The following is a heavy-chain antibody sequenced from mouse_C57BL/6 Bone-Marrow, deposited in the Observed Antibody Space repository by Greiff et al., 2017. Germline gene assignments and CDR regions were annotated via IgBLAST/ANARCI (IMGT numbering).Heavy chain of an antibody. D-gene: IGHD1-2*01. CDR3: AKACWVLLRLED. V-gene: IGHV3-6*01. Sequence: VQLKESGPGLVKPSQSLSLTCSVTGYSITSGYYWNWIRQFPGNKLEWMGYISYDGSNNYNPSLKNRISITRDTSKNQFFLKLNSVTTEDTATYYCAKACWVLLRLEDWGTGTTVTVSS. J-gene: IGHJ1*03. CDR2: ISYDGSN. CDR1: GYSITSGYY.